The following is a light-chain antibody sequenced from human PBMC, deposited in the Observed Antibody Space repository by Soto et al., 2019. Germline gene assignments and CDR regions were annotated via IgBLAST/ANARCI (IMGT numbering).Light chain of an antibody. CDR2: GAS. Sequence: DIVLTQSPCTLSLSPGERATLSCRASQSVSSRSLAWYQQKPGQAPRLLISGASSRAADIQDRFSGRGSGTDFTLTINRLEPEDFAVYYCQQYDSSPRTFGQGTKV. CDR1: QSVSSRS. J-gene: IGKJ1*01. CDR3: QQYDSSPRT. V-gene: IGKV3-20*01.